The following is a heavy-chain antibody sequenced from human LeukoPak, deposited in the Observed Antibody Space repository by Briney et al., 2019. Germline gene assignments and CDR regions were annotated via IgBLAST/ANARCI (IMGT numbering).Heavy chain of an antibody. CDR2: ISWDGTT. CDR1: GFIFEDYT. V-gene: IGHV3-43*01. CDR3: VKDLSYESSGYVFDY. Sequence: GGSLRLSCAAFGFIFEDYTMHWVRQAPGKTLEWVSLISWDGTTYYRDSVKGRFTISRDNSKNSLYLQMDTLTSEDTAFYYCVKDLSYESSGYVFDYWGQGTLVTVSS. D-gene: IGHD3-22*01. J-gene: IGHJ4*02.